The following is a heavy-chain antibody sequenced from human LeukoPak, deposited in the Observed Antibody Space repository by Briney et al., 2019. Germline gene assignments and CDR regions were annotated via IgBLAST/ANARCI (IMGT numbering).Heavy chain of an antibody. CDR1: GFTFSNAW. CDR3: TTDRQRDYYYYYMDV. V-gene: IGHV3-15*01. CDR2: IKSKTDGGTT. Sequence: GGSLRLSCAASGFTFSNAWMSWVRQAPGKGLEWVGRIKSKTDGGTTDYAAPVKGRFTISRDDSKNTLYLQMYSLKTEDTAVYYCTTDRQRDYYYYYMDVWGKGTTVTVSS. J-gene: IGHJ6*03.